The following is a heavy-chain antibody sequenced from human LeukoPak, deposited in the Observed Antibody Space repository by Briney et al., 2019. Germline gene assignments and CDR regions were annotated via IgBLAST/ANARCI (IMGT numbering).Heavy chain of an antibody. V-gene: IGHV3-23*01. CDR3: AKAGCSSATCYKNY. CDR2: ISGSGGST. CDR1: GFTFSSYA. Sequence: GGSLRLSCAASGFTFSSYAMSWVRQAPGKGLEWVSAISGSGGSTYYADSAKGRFTISRDNSKNTLYLQMNSLRAEDTAVYHCAKAGCSSATCYKNYWGQGTLITASP. D-gene: IGHD2-2*02. J-gene: IGHJ4*02.